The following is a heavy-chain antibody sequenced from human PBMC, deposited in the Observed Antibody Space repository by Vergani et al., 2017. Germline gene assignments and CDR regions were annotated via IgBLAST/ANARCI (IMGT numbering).Heavy chain of an antibody. CDR2: INPSGGST. D-gene: IGHD2-2*01. CDR3: AGDSRYCSSTSCYVGRDWFDP. J-gene: IGHJ5*02. Sequence: QVQLVQSGAEVKKPGASVKVSCKASGYTLTSYYMHWVRQATGQGLAWMGIINPSGGSTSYAQKFQGRVTMTRDTSTSTVYMELSSLRSEDTAVYYCAGDSRYCSSTSCYVGRDWFDPWGQGTLVTVSS. V-gene: IGHV1-46*01. CDR1: GYTLTSYY.